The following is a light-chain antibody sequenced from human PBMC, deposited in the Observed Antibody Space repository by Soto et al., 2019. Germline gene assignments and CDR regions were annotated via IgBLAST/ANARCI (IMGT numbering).Light chain of an antibody. J-gene: IGKJ1*01. V-gene: IGKV1-6*02. Sequence: AVQMTQSPPSLSASVGDRVTIVCRASQDIRNDLGWYQQKPGRAPKLLIYAASNLQSGVPSRFSGSGSVTDFTLAITGLQPEDFATYYCLQYYNFSWTFGQGTKVDIK. CDR3: LQYYNFSWT. CDR1: QDIRND. CDR2: AAS.